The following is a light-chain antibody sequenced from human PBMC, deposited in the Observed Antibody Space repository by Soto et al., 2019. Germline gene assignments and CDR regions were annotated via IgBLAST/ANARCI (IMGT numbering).Light chain of an antibody. CDR1: SSDVGSYNL. Sequence: QSVLTQPASVSGSPGQSITISCTGTSSDVGSYNLVSWYQQHPGKAPKLMIYEGTKRPSGVSNRFSGSKSGNTASLTISGLQAEDEADYYCCSYAGGVIFGGGTKLT. V-gene: IGLV2-23*01. J-gene: IGLJ2*01. CDR2: EGT. CDR3: CSYAGGVI.